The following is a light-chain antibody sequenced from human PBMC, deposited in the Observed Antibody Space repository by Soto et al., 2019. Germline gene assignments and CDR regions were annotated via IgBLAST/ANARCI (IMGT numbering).Light chain of an antibody. Sequence: VLTQSPATLSLSPGERATLSCRASLNVNSYLAWYQQKPGQAPRLLIYDASNRAAGIPARFSGSGSGTDFTLPISSLEPEDFAIYYCQQRQYWPPITFGQGTRLEIK. V-gene: IGKV3-11*01. CDR2: DAS. CDR3: QQRQYWPPIT. J-gene: IGKJ5*01. CDR1: LNVNSY.